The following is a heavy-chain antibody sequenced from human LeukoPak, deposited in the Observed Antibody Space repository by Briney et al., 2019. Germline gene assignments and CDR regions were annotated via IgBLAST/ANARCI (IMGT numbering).Heavy chain of an antibody. V-gene: IGHV1-3*04. J-gene: IGHJ4*02. CDR1: GYTFTSYA. CDR3: ARNTETAIPLPYYFDY. Sequence: GASVKVSCKASGYTFTSYAIHWVRQAPVQRLECMGWINTGNGNTKYSQKFQGRVTITRDTSASTAYMDLSSLRSEDTAVYYCARNTETAIPLPYYFDYWGQGTLVTVSS. D-gene: IGHD2-21*02. CDR2: INTGNGNT.